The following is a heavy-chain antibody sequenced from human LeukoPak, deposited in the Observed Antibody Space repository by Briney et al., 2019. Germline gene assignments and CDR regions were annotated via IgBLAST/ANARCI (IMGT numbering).Heavy chain of an antibody. Sequence: GGSLRLSCTASGCTFSGYSMNWIRQAPGKGLEWVSSISSSSSYIYYADSVKGRFTVSRDNAKNSLYLQMNSLRAEDTAVYYCASIGGYSRNHDYWGQGTLVTVSS. J-gene: IGHJ4*02. CDR1: GCTFSGYS. V-gene: IGHV3-21*01. CDR3: ASIGGYSRNHDY. D-gene: IGHD6-13*01. CDR2: ISSSSSYI.